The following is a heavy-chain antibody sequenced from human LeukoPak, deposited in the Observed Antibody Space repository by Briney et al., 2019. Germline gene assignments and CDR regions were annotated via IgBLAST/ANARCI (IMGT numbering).Heavy chain of an antibody. D-gene: IGHD2-15*01. CDR2: ITGSGSNT. CDR1: GFTFYKYA. Sequence: GGSLRLSCAASGFTFYKYAMSWVRQTPGKGLEWVSAITGSGSNTYDADSVKGRFTISRDNPRNTLYLQMNSLRVEDTGLYYCAKTDSSGLAPLAFWGQGTLVTVSS. V-gene: IGHV3-23*01. CDR3: AKTDSSGLAPLAF. J-gene: IGHJ4*02.